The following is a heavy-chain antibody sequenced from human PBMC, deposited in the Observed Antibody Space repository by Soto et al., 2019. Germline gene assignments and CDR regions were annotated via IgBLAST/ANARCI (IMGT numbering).Heavy chain of an antibody. V-gene: IGHV1-18*01. CDR2: ISAYNGNT. J-gene: IGHJ5*02. Sequence: GASVKVSCKASGYTFTNYGISWVRQAPGQGLEWMGWISAYNGNTNYAQKLQGRVTMTTDNSKNTLYLQINSLRAEDTAVYYCAKVYFSAHAGNWFDPWGQGTLVTVSS. D-gene: IGHD3-10*01. CDR1: GYTFTNYG. CDR3: AKVYFSAHAGNWFDP.